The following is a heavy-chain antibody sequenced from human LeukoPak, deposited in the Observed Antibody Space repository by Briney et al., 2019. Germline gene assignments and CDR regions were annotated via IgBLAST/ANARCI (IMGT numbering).Heavy chain of an antibody. V-gene: IGHV3-23*01. Sequence: LGGSLRLSCAASGFTFSSYAMSWVRQAPGKGLEWVSAISGSGGSTYYADSVKGRFTISRDNSKNTLYLQMNSLRAEDTAVYYCAKDYYDSSGYYTTAYYFDYWGQGALVTVSS. CDR1: GFTFSSYA. J-gene: IGHJ4*02. CDR2: ISGSGGST. CDR3: AKDYYDSSGYYTTAYYFDY. D-gene: IGHD3-22*01.